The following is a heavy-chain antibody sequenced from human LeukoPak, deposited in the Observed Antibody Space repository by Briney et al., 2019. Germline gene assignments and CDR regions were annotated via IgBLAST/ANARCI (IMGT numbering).Heavy chain of an antibody. J-gene: IGHJ4*02. CDR1: GFTFSSYA. CDR3: ASGDGFDF. V-gene: IGHV3-7*01. Sequence: GGSLRLSCAASGFTFSSYAMSWVRQAPGKGLEWVANIKQYGSEKYYVDSVKGRFTISRDNARNSLYLQMNSLQAEDTAVYYCASGDGFDFWGLGTLVTVSS. CDR2: IKQYGSEK.